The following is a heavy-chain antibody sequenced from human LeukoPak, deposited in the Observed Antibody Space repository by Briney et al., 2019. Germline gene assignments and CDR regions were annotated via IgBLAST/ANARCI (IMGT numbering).Heavy chain of an antibody. Sequence: ASVKVSCKAFGYTFTSNYMHWVRQAPGQGPEWMGVISPSGGSTTYAQKFQGRVTLTRDMSTSTAYMEMTSLRSDDTAVYFCARDGSGWTNWFDPWGQGTLVTVSS. D-gene: IGHD6-19*01. CDR1: GYTFTSNY. CDR2: ISPSGGST. J-gene: IGHJ5*02. V-gene: IGHV1-46*01. CDR3: ARDGSGWTNWFDP.